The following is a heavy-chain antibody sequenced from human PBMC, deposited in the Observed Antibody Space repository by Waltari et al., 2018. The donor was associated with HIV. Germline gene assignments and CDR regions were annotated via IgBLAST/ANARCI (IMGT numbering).Heavy chain of an antibody. V-gene: IGHV1-3*01. Sequence: QVQLVQSGAAVKKPGAAVTVACKASGITLSPYAMHWVRQAPGQRLEWMGWINVGNGNSDYSQKFQGRVTITRDKSASTAYMELSGLRSEDTAVYYCASEQYSSDWYDNHWGQGTLVTVSS. J-gene: IGHJ5*02. D-gene: IGHD6-19*01. CDR3: ASEQYSSDWYDNH. CDR1: GITLSPYA. CDR2: INVGNGNS.